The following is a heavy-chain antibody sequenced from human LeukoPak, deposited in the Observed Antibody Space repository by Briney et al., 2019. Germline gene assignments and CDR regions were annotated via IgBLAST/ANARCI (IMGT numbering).Heavy chain of an antibody. CDR3: ARSMVRGVIPLYYFDY. Sequence: TLSLTCTVSGGSISSGSYYWSWVRQPAGKGLEWIGRIYSSGNTTYNPSFKSRVTISRDTSKRLFSLKLSSVTAADTAVYYCARSMVRGVIPLYYFDYWGQGTLVTVSS. J-gene: IGHJ4*02. D-gene: IGHD3-10*01. CDR2: IYSSGNT. V-gene: IGHV4-61*02. CDR1: GGSISSGSYY.